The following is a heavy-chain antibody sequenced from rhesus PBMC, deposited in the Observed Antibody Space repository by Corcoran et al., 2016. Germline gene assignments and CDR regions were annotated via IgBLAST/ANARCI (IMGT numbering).Heavy chain of an antibody. D-gene: IGHD6-25*01. CDR2: IRGSSGST. CDR3: ARVGGGSWNPPTLFDY. CDR1: GGPISSSNW. Sequence: QVQLQESGPGLVKPSETLSPTCAVSGGPISSSNWWSCVRQPPGKGLEWLGYIRGSSGSTYYNPALKSRVTISTDTSKNQFSLKLSSVTAADTAVYYCARVGGGSWNPPTLFDYWGQGVLVTVSS. V-gene: IGHV4-65*01. J-gene: IGHJ4*01.